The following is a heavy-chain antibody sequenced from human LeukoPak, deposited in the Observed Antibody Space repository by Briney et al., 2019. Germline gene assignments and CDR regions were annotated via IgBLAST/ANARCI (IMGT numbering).Heavy chain of an antibody. D-gene: IGHD5-24*01. CDR3: ARDNGRDGYNSLDY. CDR2: IYYSGST. Sequence: SETLSLTCAVYGVSFSGYYWSWIRQPPGKGLEWIGYIYYSGSTNYNPSLKSRVTISVDTSKNQFSLKLSSVTAADTAVYYCARDNGRDGYNSLDYWGQGTLVTVSS. V-gene: IGHV4-59*01. CDR1: GVSFSGYY. J-gene: IGHJ4*02.